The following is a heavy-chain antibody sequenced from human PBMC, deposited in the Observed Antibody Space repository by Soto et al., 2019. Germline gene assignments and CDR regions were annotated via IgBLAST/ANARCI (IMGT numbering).Heavy chain of an antibody. V-gene: IGHV3-23*01. Sequence: HPGGSLRLSCAASGFTFSSYAMSWVRQAPGKGLEWVSAISGSGGSTYYADSVKGRFTISRDNSKNTLYLQMNSLRAEDTAVYYCAKDFVSLGYYDYIWGSRDAFDIWGQGTMVTVSS. CDR2: ISGSGGST. J-gene: IGHJ3*02. CDR1: GFTFSSYA. D-gene: IGHD3-16*01. CDR3: AKDFVSLGYYDYIWGSRDAFDI.